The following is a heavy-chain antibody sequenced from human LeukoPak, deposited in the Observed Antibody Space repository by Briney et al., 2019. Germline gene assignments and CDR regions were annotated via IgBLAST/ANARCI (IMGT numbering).Heavy chain of an antibody. Sequence: SETLSLTCTVSGGSISTYYWSWIRRPPGKGLEWIAYIHASGPTNYNPSLKSRITISVDTSKNQFSLTLSSVTAADTAVYYWARHGAGIAARPFDNWGQGTLVTVSS. CDR2: IHASGPT. D-gene: IGHD6-6*01. J-gene: IGHJ4*02. V-gene: IGHV4-4*09. CDR1: GGSISTYY. CDR3: ARHGAGIAARPFDN.